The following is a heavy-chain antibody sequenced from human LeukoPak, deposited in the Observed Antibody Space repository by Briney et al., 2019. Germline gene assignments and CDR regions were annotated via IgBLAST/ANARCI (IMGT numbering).Heavy chain of an antibody. D-gene: IGHD6-13*01. CDR1: GASISGSGYY. CDR2: IYYTGST. V-gene: IGHV4-39*01. Sequence: SETLSLTCAVSGASISGSGYYLGWIRQPPGKGLEWIGNIYYTGSTYYNASLQSRVTISIDMSKNQFSLRLSSVTAADTAVYYCARGTGGSSWYRRYYYMDVWGKGTTVTVSS. CDR3: ARGTGGSSWYRRYYYMDV. J-gene: IGHJ6*03.